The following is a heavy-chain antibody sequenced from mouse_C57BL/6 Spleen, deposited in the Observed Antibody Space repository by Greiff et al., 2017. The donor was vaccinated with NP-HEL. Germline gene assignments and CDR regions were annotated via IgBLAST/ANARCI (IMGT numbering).Heavy chain of an antibody. Sequence: QVQLQQPGAELVKPGASVKMSCKASGYTFTSYWITWVKQRPGQGLAWIGAIYPGSGSTNYNEKFKSKATLTVDTSSSTAYMQLSSLTSEDSAVYYCARELRSSGTAWLAYWGKGTLVTVSA. CDR2: IYPGSGST. V-gene: IGHV1-55*01. CDR1: GYTFTSYW. D-gene: IGHD1-1*01. J-gene: IGHJ3*01. CDR3: ARELRSSGTAWLAY.